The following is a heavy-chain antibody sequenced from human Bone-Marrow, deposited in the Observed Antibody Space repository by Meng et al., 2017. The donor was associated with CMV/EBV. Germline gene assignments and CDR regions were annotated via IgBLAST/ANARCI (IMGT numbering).Heavy chain of an antibody. CDR1: GFTFDDYA. CDR3: AKDDGYSYGHFN. Sequence: SLKISCAASGFTFDDYAMHWVRQAPGKGLEWDSGISWNSGSIGYADSVKGRFTISRDNAKNSLYLQMNSLRAEDTALYYCAKDDGYSYGHFNWGQGTLVTVSS. D-gene: IGHD5-18*01. J-gene: IGHJ4*02. CDR2: ISWNSGSI. V-gene: IGHV3-9*01.